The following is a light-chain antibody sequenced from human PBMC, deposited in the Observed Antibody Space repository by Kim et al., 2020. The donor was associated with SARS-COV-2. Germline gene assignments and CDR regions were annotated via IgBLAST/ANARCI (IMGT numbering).Light chain of an antibody. J-gene: IGKJ1*01. Sequence: ATVRDTVHITCRASQDISDRLGWFQQRPGKAPNLLVYRATDLETGVPSRFSGSGSGTDFALTINNLQPEDFATYYCLQVRDFPRTFGQGTKVDIK. V-gene: IGKV1-12*01. CDR2: RAT. CDR3: LQVRDFPRT. CDR1: QDISDR.